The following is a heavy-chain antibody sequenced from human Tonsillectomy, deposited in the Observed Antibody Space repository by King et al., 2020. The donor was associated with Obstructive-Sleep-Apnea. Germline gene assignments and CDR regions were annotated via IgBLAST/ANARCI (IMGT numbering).Heavy chain of an antibody. V-gene: IGHV4-59*01. CDR2: ITDTWST. D-gene: IGHD5-18*01. CDR1: GSSISIYY. CDR3: ARVVPGDTAQEFDY. J-gene: IGHJ4*02. Sequence: QLQESGPGLVKPSETLSLTCTVSGSSISIYYWSWSRQPPGTGLEWIGYITDTWSTNYNPSPKSRVTMSVETSKNQFSLKLRSVTAADTAVYYCARVVPGDTAQEFDYWGPGILVTVSS.